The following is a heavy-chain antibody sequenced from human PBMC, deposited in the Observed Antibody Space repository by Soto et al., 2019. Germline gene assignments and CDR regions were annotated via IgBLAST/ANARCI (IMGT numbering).Heavy chain of an antibody. Sequence: EVQLVESGGGLVKPGGSLRLTCAVSGFTFSAYTMSWVRQPPGKGLEWVATISSSSTYIQYADSVKGRFTISRDNARNSLCLQMDSLRVEVRAVYYFALVHTAARDSGGQGAMGTVAS. CDR3: ALVHTAARDS. D-gene: IGHD6-6*01. V-gene: IGHV3-21*01. J-gene: IGHJ4*02. CDR1: GFTFSAYT. CDR2: ISSSSTYI.